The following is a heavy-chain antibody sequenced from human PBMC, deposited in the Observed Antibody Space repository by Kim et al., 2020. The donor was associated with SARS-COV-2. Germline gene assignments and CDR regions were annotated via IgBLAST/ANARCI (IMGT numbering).Heavy chain of an antibody. CDR2: ISGSGGST. V-gene: IGHV3-23*01. J-gene: IGHJ4*02. CDR1: GFTFSSYA. Sequence: GGSLRLSCAASGFTFSSYAMSWVRQAPGKGLEWVSAISGSGGSTYYADSVKGRFTISRDNSKNTLYLQMNSLRAEDTAVYYCAKDPDQSPYYYDSSGISDDYWGQGTLATVSS. CDR3: AKDPDQSPYYYDSSGISDDY. D-gene: IGHD3-22*01.